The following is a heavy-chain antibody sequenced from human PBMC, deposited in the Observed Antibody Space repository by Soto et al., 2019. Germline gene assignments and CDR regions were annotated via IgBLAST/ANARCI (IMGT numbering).Heavy chain of an antibody. D-gene: IGHD3-10*01. J-gene: IGHJ4*02. Sequence: PGGSLRLSCAASGFTFTDYYMSWLRQAPGQGLQWLSYISGSTDYLNYADSVKGRFTISRDNVKNLLYLQMTSLRADDTAVYYCARDLGLSSSNYFDFWGQGTLVTVSS. CDR2: ISGSTDYL. V-gene: IGHV3-11*05. CDR3: ARDLGLSSSNYFDF. CDR1: GFTFTDYY.